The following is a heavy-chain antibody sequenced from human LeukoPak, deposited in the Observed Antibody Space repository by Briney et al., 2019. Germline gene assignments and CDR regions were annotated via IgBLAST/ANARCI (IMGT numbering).Heavy chain of an antibody. J-gene: IGHJ4*02. V-gene: IGHV4-39*01. Sequence: SETLSLTCTVSGGSISSGSDYWGWIRQAPGKGLEWIGSIYYSENTYYNSSLKSRVTISVDTSKNQFSLKLNSVTAADTAVYFCARRTYSASYWKHFDYWGQGTLVTVSS. D-gene: IGHD1-26*01. CDR1: GGSISSGSDY. CDR2: IYYSENT. CDR3: ARRTYSASYWKHFDY.